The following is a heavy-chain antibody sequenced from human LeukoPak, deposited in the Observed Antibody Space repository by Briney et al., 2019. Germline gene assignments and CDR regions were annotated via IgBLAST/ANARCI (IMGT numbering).Heavy chain of an antibody. D-gene: IGHD3-3*01. J-gene: IGHJ4*02. CDR2: ISGSGGST. CDR3: ASPTTYDFWSGYYNYFDY. CDR1: GFTFSSYA. Sequence: GGSLRLSCAASGFTFSSYAMSWVRQAPGKGLEWVSAISGSGGSTYYADSVKGRFTISRDNSKNTLYLQMNSLRAEDTAVYYCASPTTYDFWSGYYNYFDYWGQGTLVTVSS. V-gene: IGHV3-23*01.